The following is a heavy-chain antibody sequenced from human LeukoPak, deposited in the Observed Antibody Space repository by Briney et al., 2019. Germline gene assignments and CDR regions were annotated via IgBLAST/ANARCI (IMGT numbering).Heavy chain of an antibody. D-gene: IGHD2-8*02. V-gene: IGHV1-69-2*01. CDR2: VDPEDGET. Sequence: GASVKVSCKASGYTFSDYYMHWVQQAPGKGLEWMGRVDPEDGETKYAEKFQGRVTITADTSTDTAYMELSSLRSEDTAVYYCATSLVVPHAFDIWGQGTMVTVSS. CDR1: GYTFSDYY. J-gene: IGHJ3*02. CDR3: ATSLVVPHAFDI.